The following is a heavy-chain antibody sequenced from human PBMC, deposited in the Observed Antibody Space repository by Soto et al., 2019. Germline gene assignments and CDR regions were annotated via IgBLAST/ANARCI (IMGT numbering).Heavy chain of an antibody. CDR3: AKGHRDDFWSGYYDFDY. J-gene: IGHJ4*02. CDR2: ISGSGGST. V-gene: IGHV3-23*01. D-gene: IGHD3-3*01. CDR1: GFTFSSYA. Sequence: AGGSLRLSCAASGFTFSSYAMSWVRQAPGKGLEWVSAISGSGGSTYYADSVKGRFTISRDNSKNTLYLQMNSLRAEDTAVYYCAKGHRDDFWSGYYDFDYCRQGTLVTVS.